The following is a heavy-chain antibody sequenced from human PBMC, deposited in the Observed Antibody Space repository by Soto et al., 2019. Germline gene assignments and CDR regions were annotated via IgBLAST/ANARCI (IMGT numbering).Heavy chain of an antibody. CDR2: ISGSGGST. CDR1: GFTFSSYA. J-gene: IGHJ4*02. V-gene: IGHV3-23*01. Sequence: EVQLLESGGGLVQPGGSLRLSCAASGFTFSSYAMSWVRQAPGKGLEWVSAISGSGGSTYYADSVKGRFTISRDNSKNARDLQMNSLLAEDTAVYDCAKDLPIAAAGNCDYWGQGTLVTVSS. CDR3: AKDLPIAAAGNCDY. D-gene: IGHD6-13*01.